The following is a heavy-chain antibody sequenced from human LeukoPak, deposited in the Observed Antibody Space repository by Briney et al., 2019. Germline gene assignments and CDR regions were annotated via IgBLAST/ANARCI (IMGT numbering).Heavy chain of an antibody. J-gene: IGHJ4*02. Sequence: GASVKVSCKASGYTFTGYYMHWVRQAPGQGLEWMGWINPNSGGTNYAQKFQGRVTMTRDTSISTAYMELSRLRSDDTAVYYCARGVIMIVVEFGYWGQGTLVTVSS. CDR3: ARGVIMIVVEFGY. CDR2: INPNSGGT. CDR1: GYTFTGYY. V-gene: IGHV1-2*02. D-gene: IGHD3-22*01.